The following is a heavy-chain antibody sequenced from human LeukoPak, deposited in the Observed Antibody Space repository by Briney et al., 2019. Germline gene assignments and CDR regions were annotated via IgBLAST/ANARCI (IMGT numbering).Heavy chain of an antibody. CDR3: ASYGSGSYYEFDY. J-gene: IGHJ4*02. CDR2: IKQDGSEK. D-gene: IGHD3-10*01. V-gene: IGHV3-7*01. CDR1: GFTFSSYW. Sequence: GGSLRLSCAASGFTFSSYWMSWVRQAPGKGLEWVANIKQDGSEKYYVDSVKGRFTISRDNAKNSLYLQMNSLRAEDTAVYYCASYGSGSYYEFDYWGQGTLVTVPS.